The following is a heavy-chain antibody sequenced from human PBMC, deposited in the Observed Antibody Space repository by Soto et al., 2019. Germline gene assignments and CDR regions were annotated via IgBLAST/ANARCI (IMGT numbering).Heavy chain of an antibody. CDR3: ARHIRDSSGWYPYYYYMDV. V-gene: IGHV4-39*01. CDR1: GGSISSSSYY. J-gene: IGHJ6*03. D-gene: IGHD6-19*01. Sequence: SETLSLTCTVSGGSISSSSYYWGWIRQPPGKGLEWIGSIYYSGSTYYNPSLKSRVTISVDTSKNQFSLKLSSVTAADTAVYYCARHIRDSSGWYPYYYYMDVWGKGTTVTVSS. CDR2: IYYSGST.